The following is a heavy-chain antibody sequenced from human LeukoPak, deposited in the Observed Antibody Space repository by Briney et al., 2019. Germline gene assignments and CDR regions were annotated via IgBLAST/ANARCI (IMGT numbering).Heavy chain of an antibody. V-gene: IGHV3-23*01. CDR2: ISGSGGGT. D-gene: IGHD2-15*01. J-gene: IGHJ5*02. Sequence: GGSLRLSCAASGFTFSSYAMTWVRQAPGKGLEWVSAISGSGGGTYYADSVKGRLTISRDNSKNTLYLQTNSLRAEDTAVYYCAKYCSGGTCYRGFDPWGQGTLVTVSS. CDR1: GFTFSSYA. CDR3: AKYCSGGTCYRGFDP.